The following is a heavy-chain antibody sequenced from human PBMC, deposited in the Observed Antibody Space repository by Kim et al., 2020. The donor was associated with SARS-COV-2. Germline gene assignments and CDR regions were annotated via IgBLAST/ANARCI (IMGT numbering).Heavy chain of an antibody. Sequence: GGSPRLSCSVSGFTFSSYAMHWVRQTPGKGLEYVSTITSDGDTTYYTDSVKGRFTISRDNSKNTLYLQMSSLRAEDTSVYYCVKARAGNYCSGGFDYWG. J-gene: IGHJ4*01. D-gene: IGHD3-10*01. CDR3: VKARAGNYCSGGFDY. CDR1: GFTFSSYA. V-gene: IGHV3-64D*08. CDR2: ITSDGDTT.